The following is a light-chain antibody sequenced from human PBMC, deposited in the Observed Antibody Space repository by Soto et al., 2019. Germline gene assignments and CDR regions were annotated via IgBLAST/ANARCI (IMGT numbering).Light chain of an antibody. J-gene: IGLJ1*01. CDR3: SSFGSTSRLEV. Sequence: QSALTQPASVSGSPGQSITISCTGVNSDSGGYQYVSWYQQHPGKAPELLIFDVTNRPSGVSDRFSGSESGTTASLTISGFQSDGDADYYCSSFGSTSRLEVFGTGTEFTVL. CDR2: DVT. V-gene: IGLV2-14*01. CDR1: NSDSGGYQY.